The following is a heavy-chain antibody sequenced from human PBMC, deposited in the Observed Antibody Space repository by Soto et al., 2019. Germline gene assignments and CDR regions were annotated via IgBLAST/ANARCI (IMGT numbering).Heavy chain of an antibody. CDR2: ISYDGSNK. D-gene: IGHD6-13*01. J-gene: IGHJ4*02. V-gene: IGHV3-30*18. CDR1: GFTFSSYG. Sequence: QVQLVESGGGVVQPGRSLRLSCAASGFTFSSYGMHWVRQAPGKGLEWVAVISYDGSNKYYADSVKGRFTISRDNSKNTLYLQMNSLSAEDTAVYYCAKEASSSSSPGGYFDYWGQGTLVTVSS. CDR3: AKEASSSSSPGGYFDY.